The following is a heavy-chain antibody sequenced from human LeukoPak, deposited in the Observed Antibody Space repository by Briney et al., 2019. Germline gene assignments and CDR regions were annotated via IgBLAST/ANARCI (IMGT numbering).Heavy chain of an antibody. CDR1: GYIFTGYY. V-gene: IGHV1-2*02. Sequence: ASVKVSCKASGYIFTGYYMHWVRQAPGQGLEWMGWINPNSGDTNYAQKFQGRVTMTRDTSISTAYLELSSLTSEDTAVYYCARAIGNWFDAWGQGILVTVS. CDR2: INPNSGDT. J-gene: IGHJ5*02. CDR3: ARAIGNWFDA. D-gene: IGHD2/OR15-2a*01.